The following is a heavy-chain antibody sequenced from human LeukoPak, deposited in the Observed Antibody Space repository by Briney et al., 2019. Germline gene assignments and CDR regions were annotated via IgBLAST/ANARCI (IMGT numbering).Heavy chain of an antibody. CDR1: GLTFSSYW. V-gene: IGHV3-48*03. CDR2: ISSSGSTI. Sequence: GGSLRLSCAASGLTFSSYWMSWVRQAPGKGLEWVSYISSSGSTIYYADSVKGRFTISRDNAKNSLYPQMNSLRAEDTAVYYCAELGITMIGGVWGKGTTVTISS. CDR3: AELGITMIGGV. D-gene: IGHD3-10*02. J-gene: IGHJ6*04.